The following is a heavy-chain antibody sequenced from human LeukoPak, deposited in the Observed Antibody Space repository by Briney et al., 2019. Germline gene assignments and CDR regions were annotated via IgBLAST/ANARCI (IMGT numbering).Heavy chain of an antibody. D-gene: IGHD2-15*01. J-gene: IGHJ4*02. CDR3: ARAACSWSCFDY. Sequence: ASLKVSCKTSAYTFTAYGISWVRQAPGQGLEWMGWISANNGNTSYAQKFQGRVTMTTDASTSTAYMEVRSLRSEDTAVYYCARAACSWSCFDYWGQGILVTVSS. CDR1: AYTFTAYG. CDR2: ISANNGNT. V-gene: IGHV1-18*01.